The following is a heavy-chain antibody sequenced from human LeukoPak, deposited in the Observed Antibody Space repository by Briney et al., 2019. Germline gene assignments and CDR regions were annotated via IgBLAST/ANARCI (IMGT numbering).Heavy chain of an antibody. CDR3: ATPFNILGGSYFDY. CDR2: INPNSGGT. V-gene: IGHV1-2*02. J-gene: IGHJ4*02. D-gene: IGHD3-16*01. CDR1: GYTFTGYY. Sequence: ASVNVSCKASGYTFTGYYMHWVRQAPGQGLEWMGWINPNSGGTNYAQKFQGRVTMTRDTSISTAYMELSRLRSDDTAVYYCATPFNILGGSYFDYWGQGTLVTVSS.